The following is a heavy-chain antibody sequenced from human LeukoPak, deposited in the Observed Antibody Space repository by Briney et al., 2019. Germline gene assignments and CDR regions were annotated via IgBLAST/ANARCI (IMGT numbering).Heavy chain of an antibody. V-gene: IGHV4-59*01. Sequence: SQTLSLTCTVSGGSISSYYWSWIRQHPGKGLEGIGYMYSSGSTNYNPSLKSRVTISVDTSKNQFSLKLSSVTAADTAVYYCSKSRYYYGSGSYYSAYLMDVWGQGTTVTVSS. CDR2: MYSSGST. D-gene: IGHD3-10*01. CDR1: GGSISSYY. CDR3: SKSRYYYGSGSYYSAYLMDV. J-gene: IGHJ6*02.